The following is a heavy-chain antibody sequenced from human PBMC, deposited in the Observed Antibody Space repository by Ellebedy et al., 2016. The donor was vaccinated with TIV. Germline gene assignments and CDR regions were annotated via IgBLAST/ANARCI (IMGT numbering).Heavy chain of an antibody. D-gene: IGHD2-21*02. CDR2: INHSGST. Sequence: MPSETLSLTCAVYGGSFSGYYWSRIRQPPGKGLEWIGEINHSGSTNYNPSLKSRVTISVDTSKNQFSLKLSSVTAADTAVYYCARGMGCGGDCYFDYWGQGTLVTVSS. CDR3: ARGMGCGGDCYFDY. J-gene: IGHJ4*02. V-gene: IGHV4-34*01. CDR1: GGSFSGYY.